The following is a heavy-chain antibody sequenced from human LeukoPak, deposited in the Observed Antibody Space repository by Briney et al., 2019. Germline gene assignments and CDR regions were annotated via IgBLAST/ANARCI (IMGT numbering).Heavy chain of an antibody. Sequence: GGSLRLSCAASGFTFSSYAMHWVRQAPGRGLQWVAVISYDGSTTYYTDSVQGRFTISRDNSKNTLYLQMNSVRAEDTAVYYCAKDYHLQTGNYFDDWGQGTLVTVSS. D-gene: IGHD2-2*01. J-gene: IGHJ4*02. V-gene: IGHV3-30*04. CDR1: GFTFSSYA. CDR3: AKDYHLQTGNYFDD. CDR2: ISYDGSTT.